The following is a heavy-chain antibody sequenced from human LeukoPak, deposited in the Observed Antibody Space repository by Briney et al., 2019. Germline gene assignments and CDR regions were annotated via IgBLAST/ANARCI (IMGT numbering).Heavy chain of an antibody. CDR2: IWDDGTNK. CDR1: GFNLRNYD. D-gene: IGHD3-10*01. V-gene: IGHV3-33*01. CDR3: ARERGGQDWDFDL. Sequence: GGSLRLSCAATGFNLRNYDMDWVRQVPGKWLEWVAVIWDDGTNKYYAESVKGRFTISRDDSKKMLYLQMNSLKDEDTAVYYCARERGGQDWDFDLWGRGTLVTVSS. J-gene: IGHJ2*01.